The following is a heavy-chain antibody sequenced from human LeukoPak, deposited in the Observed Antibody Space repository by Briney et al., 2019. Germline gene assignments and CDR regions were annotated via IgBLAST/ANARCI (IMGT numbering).Heavy chain of an antibody. Sequence: PGGSLRLSCAASGFTFSSYAMSWVRQAPGKGLEWVSAISGSGGSTYYADSVKGRFTISRDDSKNTLYLQMNSLRAEDTAVYYCANDYRSGSFHDFWGQGTLVTVSS. CDR3: ANDYRSGSFHDF. V-gene: IGHV3-23*01. CDR2: ISGSGGST. D-gene: IGHD3-10*01. CDR1: GFTFSSYA. J-gene: IGHJ4*02.